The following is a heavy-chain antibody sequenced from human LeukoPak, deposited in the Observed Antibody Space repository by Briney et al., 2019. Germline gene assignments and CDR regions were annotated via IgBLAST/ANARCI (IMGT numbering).Heavy chain of an antibody. CDR3: ARGQGSGSYYYYSMDV. V-gene: IGHV3-7*01. CDR2: IKQDGSEK. D-gene: IGHD3-10*01. Sequence: GGSLRLSCAASGFTFSSYWMSWVRQAPGKGLEWVANIKQDGSEKYYVDSVEGRFTISRDNAKNSLYLQMNSLRAEDTAVYYCARGQGSGSYYYYSMDVWGQGTTVTVSS. J-gene: IGHJ6*02. CDR1: GFTFSSYW.